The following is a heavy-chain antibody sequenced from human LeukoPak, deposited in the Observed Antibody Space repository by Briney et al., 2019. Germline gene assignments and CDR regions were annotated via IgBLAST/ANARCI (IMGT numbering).Heavy chain of an antibody. CDR2: IYYSGSP. Sequence: SETLSLTCTVSGASISSSSYFWGWIRQPPGKGLEWIGTIYYSGSPYYNPSFKSRVTISVDASKNQFSLKLSSVTAADTAVYYCARSLGYCSSTSCYLRDHFDYWGQGTLVTVSS. CDR1: GASISSSSYF. J-gene: IGHJ4*02. CDR3: ARSLGYCSSTSCYLRDHFDY. D-gene: IGHD2-2*01. V-gene: IGHV4-39*01.